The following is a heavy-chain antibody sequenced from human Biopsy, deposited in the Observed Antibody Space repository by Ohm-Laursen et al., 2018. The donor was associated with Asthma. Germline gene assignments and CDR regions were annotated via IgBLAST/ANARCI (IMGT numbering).Heavy chain of an antibody. D-gene: IGHD3-3*01. J-gene: IGHJ6*02. V-gene: IGHV4-31*03. CDR2: IYHRGNT. CDR3: ARDYYDFWNRSVYTYFGMDV. CDR1: GYSISNGGYY. Sequence: TLSLTCSVSGYSISNGGYYWTWVRQRPGKGLEWIGNIYHRGNTKYNPSLKSRLSFSVDTSKNQFSLKLSSVTAADTAIYFCARDYYDFWNRSVYTYFGMDVWGRGNPGHRLL.